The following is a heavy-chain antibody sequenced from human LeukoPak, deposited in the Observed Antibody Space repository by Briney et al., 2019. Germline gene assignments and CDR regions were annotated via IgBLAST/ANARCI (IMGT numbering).Heavy chain of an antibody. V-gene: IGHV3-15*01. Sequence: GGSLRLSCAASGFTFSDAWMSWVRQAPGKGLEWVARIKSKTLGGTTDYSAPVKGRFFISRDDSTNSLYLQMNSLQTEDTAVYYCTAPSCSITNCYANDFWGQGTLVTVSS. D-gene: IGHD2-2*01. J-gene: IGHJ4*02. CDR1: GFTFSDAW. CDR3: TAPSCSITNCYANDF. CDR2: IKSKTLGGTT.